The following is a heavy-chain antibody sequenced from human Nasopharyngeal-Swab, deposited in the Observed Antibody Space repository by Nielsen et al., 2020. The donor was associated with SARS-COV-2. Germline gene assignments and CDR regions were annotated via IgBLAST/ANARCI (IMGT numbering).Heavy chain of an antibody. D-gene: IGHD4-23*01. CDR3: ARREGDYGGGEY. CDR2: IYPDDSDA. Sequence: GESLKISCKASGYSFTTYWIGWVRQMPGEGLEWMGNIYPDDSDARYSPSFQGQVTISVDKSISTAYLQWGSLKASDTAMYYCARREGDYGGGEYWGQGTLVIVSS. J-gene: IGHJ4*02. V-gene: IGHV5-51*01. CDR1: GYSFTTYW.